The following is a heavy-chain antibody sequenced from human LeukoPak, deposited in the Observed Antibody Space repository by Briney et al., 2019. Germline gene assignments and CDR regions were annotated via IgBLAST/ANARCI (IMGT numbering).Heavy chain of an antibody. CDR1: GFSISNIY. CDR3: AGNHAFDP. D-gene: IGHD1-14*01. V-gene: IGHV3-66*01. Sequence: GGSLRLSCEVSGFSISNIYMRWLRQAPGKGLECVSGTYSSGDTYYADSVKGRFTISRDNARNTVYLQMNSLRGEDTAIYYCAGNHAFDPWGQGTLVTVSS. J-gene: IGHJ5*02. CDR2: TYSSGDT.